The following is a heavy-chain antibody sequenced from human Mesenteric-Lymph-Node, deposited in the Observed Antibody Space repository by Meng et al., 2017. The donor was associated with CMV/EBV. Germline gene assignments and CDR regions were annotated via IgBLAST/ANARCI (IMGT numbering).Heavy chain of an antibody. CDR1: GFTFSSYG. CDR3: AKEGDCSSTSRYSAFDI. CDR2: IRYDGSNK. V-gene: IGHV3-30*02. Sequence: GESLKISCAASGFTFSSYGMHWVRQAPGKGLEWVAFIRYDGSNKYYADSVKGRFTISRDNSKNTLYLQMNSLRAEDTAVYYCAKEGDCSSTSRYSAFDIWGQGTMVTVSS. D-gene: IGHD2-2*01. J-gene: IGHJ3*02.